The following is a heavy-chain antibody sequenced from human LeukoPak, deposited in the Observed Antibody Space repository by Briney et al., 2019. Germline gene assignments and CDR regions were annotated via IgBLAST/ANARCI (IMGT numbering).Heavy chain of an antibody. D-gene: IGHD6-13*01. CDR1: GFTFSSYE. J-gene: IGHJ3*02. V-gene: IGHV3-48*03. CDR3: ARDLYSSRTNEAFVI. CDR2: ISSSGRTT. Sequence: GGSLRLSCAASGFTFSSYEMNWVRQAPGKGLEWVSYISSSGRTTYYADFVKGRFTISRDNAKNSLYLQMNSLRAEDTAVYYCARDLYSSRTNEAFVIWGQGTMVTVSS.